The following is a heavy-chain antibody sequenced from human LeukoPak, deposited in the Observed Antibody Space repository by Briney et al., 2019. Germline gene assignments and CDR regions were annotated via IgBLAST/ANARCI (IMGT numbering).Heavy chain of an antibody. Sequence: PGGSLRLSCAASGFTLSSYAMSWVRQAPGKGLESVSAISGSGGSTYYADSVKGRFTISRDNSRDTLYLQMNSLRAEDTAVYYCAKGYYDYVWGSYYFDYWGQGTLVTVSS. CDR1: GFTLSSYA. J-gene: IGHJ4*02. CDR3: AKGYYDYVWGSYYFDY. D-gene: IGHD3-16*01. V-gene: IGHV3-23*01. CDR2: ISGSGGST.